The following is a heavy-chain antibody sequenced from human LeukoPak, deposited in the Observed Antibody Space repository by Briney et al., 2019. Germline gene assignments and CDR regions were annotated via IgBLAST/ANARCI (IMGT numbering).Heavy chain of an antibody. Sequence: SETLSLTCAVYGGSFSGYYWSWIRQPPGKGLEWIGEINHSGSTNYNPSLKSRVTISVDTSKNQFSLQLNSVTPEDAAVYYCARDDDVWNDALDIWGQGTMVTVSS. CDR3: ARDDDVWNDALDI. D-gene: IGHD3-3*01. V-gene: IGHV4-34*01. J-gene: IGHJ3*02. CDR1: GGSFSGYY. CDR2: INHSGST.